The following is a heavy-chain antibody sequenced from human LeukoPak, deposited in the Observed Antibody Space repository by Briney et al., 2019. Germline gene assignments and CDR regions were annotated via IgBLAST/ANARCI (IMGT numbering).Heavy chain of an antibody. V-gene: IGHV4-39*07. J-gene: IGHJ4*02. CDR2: IYYSGST. D-gene: IGHD4-17*01. CDR3: ARGSHDYGDYGAWPTPDY. Sequence: PSETLSLTCTVSGGSISSSSYYWGWIRQPPGKGLEWIGSIYYSGSTYYNPSLKSRVTISVDTSKNQFSLKLSSVTAADTAVYYCARGSHDYGDYGAWPTPDYWGQGTLVTVSS. CDR1: GGSISSSSYY.